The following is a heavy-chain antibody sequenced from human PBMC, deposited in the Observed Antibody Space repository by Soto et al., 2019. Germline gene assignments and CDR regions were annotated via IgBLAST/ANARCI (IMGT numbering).Heavy chain of an antibody. CDR1: GYDFSAYW. Sequence: DVQLVQSGAEVKKPGESLRISCKGSGYDFSAYWINWVRQMPGKGLEWMGTIYPGDSDVRYRPSFQGQVTISVDKSISIAYLQWSSLKAADIAIYYCAKTDYGSGTFDSWGQGTLVTVSS. CDR2: IYPGDSDV. J-gene: IGHJ4*02. V-gene: IGHV5-51*03. D-gene: IGHD3-10*01. CDR3: AKTDYGSGTFDS.